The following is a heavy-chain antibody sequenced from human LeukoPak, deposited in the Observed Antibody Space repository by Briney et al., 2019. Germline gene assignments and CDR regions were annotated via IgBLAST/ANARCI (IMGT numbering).Heavy chain of an antibody. V-gene: IGHV1-58*01. J-gene: IGHJ6*03. CDR2: IVVGSGNT. CDR3: AAAAGGGSWYYYYYYMDV. D-gene: IGHD6-13*01. Sequence: GTSVKVSCKASGFTFTSSAVQWVRQARGQRLEWIGWIVVGSGNTNYAQKFQERVTITRDMSTSTAYMELSSLRSEDTAVYYCAAAAGGGSWYYYYYYMDVWGKGTTVTVSS. CDR1: GFTFTSSA.